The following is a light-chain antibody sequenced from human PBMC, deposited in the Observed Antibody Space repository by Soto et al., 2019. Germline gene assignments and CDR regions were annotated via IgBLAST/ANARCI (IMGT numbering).Light chain of an antibody. CDR3: QQYHTWPPGT. V-gene: IGKV3D-15*01. CDR2: GAS. J-gene: IGKJ1*01. Sequence: ILMTQSPATLSVSPGERATLSCRASQSVSSNLAWYQHKPGQPPRLLIYGASTRASGIPARFSGIGSGTEFTLTISSLESEDFAVYYCQQYHTWPPGTFGQGTKVEIK. CDR1: QSVSSN.